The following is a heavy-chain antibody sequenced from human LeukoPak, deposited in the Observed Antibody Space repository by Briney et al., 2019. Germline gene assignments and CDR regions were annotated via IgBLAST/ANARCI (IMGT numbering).Heavy chain of an antibody. V-gene: IGHV4-39*01. D-gene: IGHD3-16*01. Sequence: GSLRLSCAASGFTFSSYAMSWVRQAPGKGLEWIGSIYYSGSTYYNPSLKSRVTISVDTSKNQFSLKLSSVTAADTAVYYCARPYGKNGFDYWGQGTLVTVSS. CDR2: IYYSGST. CDR1: GFTFSSYA. CDR3: ARPYGKNGFDY. J-gene: IGHJ4*02.